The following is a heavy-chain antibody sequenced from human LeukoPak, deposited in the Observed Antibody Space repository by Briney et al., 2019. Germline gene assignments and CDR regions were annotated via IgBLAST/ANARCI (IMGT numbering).Heavy chain of an antibody. CDR1: GFTFSNYG. D-gene: IGHD5-12*01. CDR2: TWYDGSNK. CDR3: AKGFYGGYADY. Sequence: GRSLRLSCAASGFTFSNYGMHWVRQAPGKGLEWVAVTWYDGSNKYYADSVKGRFTISRDNSKNTLSLQMNSLRAEDTAVYYCAKGFYGGYADYWGQGTLVTVSS. V-gene: IGHV3-33*06. J-gene: IGHJ4*02.